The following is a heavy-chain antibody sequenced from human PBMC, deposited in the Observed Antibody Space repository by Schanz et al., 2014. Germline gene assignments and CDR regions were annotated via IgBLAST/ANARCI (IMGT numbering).Heavy chain of an antibody. CDR3: ATETSRTWFYNGVDV. V-gene: IGHV1-69*08. J-gene: IGHJ6*02. CDR1: GGTFSSST. CDR2: IIPILDKT. Sequence: QVQLVQSGAEVKKPGSSVKVSSKASGGTFSSSTLTWVRQAPGQGLEWMGRIIPILDKTNYAQKFQGRGIMTEDASTDTAYVELSRLTSEDTGVYYCATETSRTWFYNGVDVWGQGTTVTVSS. D-gene: IGHD2-2*01.